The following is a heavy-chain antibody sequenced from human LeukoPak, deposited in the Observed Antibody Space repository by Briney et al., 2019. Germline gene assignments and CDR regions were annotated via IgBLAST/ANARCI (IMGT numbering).Heavy chain of an antibody. D-gene: IGHD6-6*01. CDR3: AKTGSTIAARPPDY. CDR2: VYYSGST. Sequence: KPSETLSLTCTVSGGSLSSSPYYWGWIRQPPGKGLEWIGSVYYSGSTYYNPSLKSRVTISLDTSKNQFSLKLASVTAADTAVYYCAKTGSTIAARPPDYWGQGTLVTV. V-gene: IGHV4-39*07. CDR1: GGSLSSSPYY. J-gene: IGHJ4*02.